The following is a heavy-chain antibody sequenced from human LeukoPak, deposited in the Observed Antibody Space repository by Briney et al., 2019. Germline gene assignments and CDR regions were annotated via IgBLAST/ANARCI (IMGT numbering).Heavy chain of an antibody. Sequence: QPGRSLRLSCAASGFTFSSYGMHWVRQAPGKGLEWVAVISYDGSNKYYADSVKGRFTISRDNSKNTLYLQMNSLRAEDTAVYYCARDFSRYSSSWYPKYFQHWGQGTLVTVSS. J-gene: IGHJ1*01. V-gene: IGHV3-30*03. D-gene: IGHD6-13*01. CDR2: ISYDGSNK. CDR3: ARDFSRYSSSWYPKYFQH. CDR1: GFTFSSYG.